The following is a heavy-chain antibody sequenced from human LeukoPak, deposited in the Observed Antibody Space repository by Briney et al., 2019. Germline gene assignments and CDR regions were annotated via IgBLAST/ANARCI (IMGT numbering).Heavy chain of an antibody. V-gene: IGHV4-39*01. CDR3: ARLGCTGGSCYSGH. CDR1: GGSITSSSYY. D-gene: IGHD2-15*01. CDR2: IYFNGRT. Sequence: SETLSLTCTVSGGSITSSSYYWGRIRQPPGKGLEWIGTIYFNGRTYYNPSLKSRVTMSVDTSKNQLSLQLRSVTAADTAVYYCARLGCTGGSCYSGHWGQGTLVTVSS. J-gene: IGHJ4*02.